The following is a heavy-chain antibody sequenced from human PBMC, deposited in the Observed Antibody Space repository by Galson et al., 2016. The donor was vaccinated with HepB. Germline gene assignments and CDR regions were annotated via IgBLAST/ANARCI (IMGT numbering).Heavy chain of an antibody. Sequence: SLRLSCAGSGFTFRSYGMRWVRQTPGKGLEWVSSISSGSAYKYYADTVKGRFSIFRDNAKNSLYLQMNSLRVVDTAVYYCARPRDNYGHAIDIWGQGTMVTVSS. CDR1: GFTFRSYG. D-gene: IGHD3-10*01. J-gene: IGHJ3*02. CDR2: ISSGSAYK. V-gene: IGHV3-21*01. CDR3: ARPRDNYGHAIDI.